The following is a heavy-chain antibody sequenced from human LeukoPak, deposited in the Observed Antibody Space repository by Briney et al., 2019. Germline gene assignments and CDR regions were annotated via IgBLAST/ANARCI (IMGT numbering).Heavy chain of an antibody. Sequence: PVASVKVSCKASGYTFTGYYMHWVRQAPGQGLEWMGRINPNSGGTNYAQKFQGRVTMTRDTSISTAYMELSRLRSDGTAVYYCAAFSLGANIPFDYWGQGTLVTVSS. CDR2: INPNSGGT. CDR1: GYTFTGYY. CDR3: AAFSLGANIPFDY. D-gene: IGHD1-26*01. J-gene: IGHJ4*02. V-gene: IGHV1-2*06.